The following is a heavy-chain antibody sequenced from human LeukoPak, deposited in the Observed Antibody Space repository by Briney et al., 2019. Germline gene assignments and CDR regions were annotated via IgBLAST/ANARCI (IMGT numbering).Heavy chain of an antibody. CDR3: ARAGIAAAGYTYFQH. CDR2: INHSGST. V-gene: IGHV4-34*01. J-gene: IGHJ1*01. Sequence: SETLSLTCAVYGGSFSGYYWSWIRQPPGKGLEWIGEINHSGSTNYNPSLKSRVTMSVDTSKNQFSLKLSSVTAADTAVYYCARAGIAAAGYTYFQHWGQGTLVTVSS. D-gene: IGHD6-13*01. CDR1: GGSFSGYY.